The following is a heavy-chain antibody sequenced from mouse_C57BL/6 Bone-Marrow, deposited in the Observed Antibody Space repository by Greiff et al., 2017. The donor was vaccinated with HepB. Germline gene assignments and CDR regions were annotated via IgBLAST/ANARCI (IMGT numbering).Heavy chain of an antibody. CDR2: IHPNSGST. J-gene: IGHJ1*03. CDR1: GYTFTSYW. V-gene: IGHV1-64*01. CDR3: ASPDNYHRTGWYFDV. Sequence: QVQLQQPGAELVKPGASVKLSCKASGYTFTSYWMHWVKQRPGQGLEWIGMIHPNSGSTNYNEKFKSKATLTVDKSSSSAYMQLSSLTSEDSAVYYCASPDNYHRTGWYFDVWCTGTTVTVSS. D-gene: IGHD1-1*01.